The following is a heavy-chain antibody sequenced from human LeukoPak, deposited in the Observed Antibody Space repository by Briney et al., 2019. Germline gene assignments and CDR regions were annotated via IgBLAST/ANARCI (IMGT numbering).Heavy chain of an antibody. CDR2: FDPEDGET. V-gene: IGHV1-24*01. CDR1: GYTFTGYY. D-gene: IGHD3-3*01. Sequence: ASVKVSCKASGYTFTGYYMHWVRQAPGKGLEWMGGFDPEDGETIYAQKFQGRVTMTEDTSTDTAYMELSSLRSEDTAVYYCATSHPIRFLEWLSAYRYYYYMDVWGXGTTVTVSS. CDR3: ATSHPIRFLEWLSAYRYYYYMDV. J-gene: IGHJ6*03.